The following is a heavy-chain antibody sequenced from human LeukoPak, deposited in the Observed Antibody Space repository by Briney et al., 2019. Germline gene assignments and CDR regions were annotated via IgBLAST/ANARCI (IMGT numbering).Heavy chain of an antibody. Sequence: KTSETLSLTCTVSGGSISSSSYYWGWIRQPPGKGLEWIGSIYYSGSTYYNPSLKSRVTISVDTSKNQFSLKLSSVTAADTAVYYCARTVGEYNYWFDPWGQGTLVTVSS. CDR1: GGSISSSSYY. D-gene: IGHD3-10*01. V-gene: IGHV4-39*07. J-gene: IGHJ5*02. CDR3: ARTVGEYNYWFDP. CDR2: IYYSGST.